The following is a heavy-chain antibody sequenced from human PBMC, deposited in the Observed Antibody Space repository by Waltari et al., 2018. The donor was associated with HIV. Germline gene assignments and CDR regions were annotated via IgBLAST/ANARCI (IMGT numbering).Heavy chain of an antibody. CDR3: ARDGGLSSTEGGVDP. Sequence: QVQLQESGPGLVKPSQTLSLTCTVSGGSISSGGYYWSWIRQHPGKGLEWIGYIYYSGGTYYTRSLKSRVTISLDTSKNQFSLKLSAVTAADTAVYYCARDGGLSSTEGGVDPWGQGTLVTVSS. J-gene: IGHJ5*02. CDR1: GGSISSGGYY. V-gene: IGHV4-31*03. CDR2: IYYSGGT. D-gene: IGHD2-2*01.